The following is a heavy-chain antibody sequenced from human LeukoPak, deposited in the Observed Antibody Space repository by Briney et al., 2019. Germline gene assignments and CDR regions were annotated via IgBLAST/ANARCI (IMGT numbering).Heavy chain of an antibody. CDR2: ISWNSGSI. V-gene: IGHV3-9*01. J-gene: IGHJ4*02. CDR3: AKAPSTSGPFDY. D-gene: IGHD2-2*01. CDR1: GFTFDDYA. Sequence: GGSLRLSCAASGFTFDDYAMHWVRQAPGKGLEWVSGISWNSGSIGYADSVKGRFTFSRDNAKNSLYLQMNSLRAEDTALYYCAKAPSTSGPFDYWGQGTLVTVSS.